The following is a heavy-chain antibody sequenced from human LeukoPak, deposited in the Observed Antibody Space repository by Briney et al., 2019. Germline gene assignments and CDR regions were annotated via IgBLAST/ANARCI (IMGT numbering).Heavy chain of an antibody. V-gene: IGHV4-59*01. Sequence: SETLSLTCTVSGGSISSYYWSWIRQPPGKGLEWIGYIYYSGSTNYNPSLKSRVTISVDTSKNQFSLKLSSVTAADTAVYYCARVTEYTIEDYFDYWGQGTLVTVSA. CDR3: ARVTEYTIEDYFDY. CDR1: GGSISSYY. D-gene: IGHD3-9*01. J-gene: IGHJ4*02. CDR2: IYYSGST.